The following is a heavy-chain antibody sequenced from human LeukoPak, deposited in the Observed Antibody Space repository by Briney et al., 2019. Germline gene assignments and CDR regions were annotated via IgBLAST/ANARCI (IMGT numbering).Heavy chain of an antibody. CDR3: ARIPGIAAAGMNYFDY. Sequence: PSETLSLTCTVSGGSISSGGYYWSWIRQPPGKGLEWIGYIYYSGSTNYNPSLKSRVTISVDTSKNQFSLKLSSVTAADTAVYYCARIPGIAAAGMNYFDYWGQGTLVTVSS. V-gene: IGHV4-61*08. CDR1: GGSISSGGYY. J-gene: IGHJ4*02. D-gene: IGHD6-13*01. CDR2: IYYSGST.